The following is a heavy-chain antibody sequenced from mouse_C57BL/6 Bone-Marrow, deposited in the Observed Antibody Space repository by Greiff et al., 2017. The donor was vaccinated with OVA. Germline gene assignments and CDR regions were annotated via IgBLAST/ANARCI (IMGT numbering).Heavy chain of an antibody. Sequence: PAAAVDFSRYWMSWVRRAPGHGLEWIGEINPDSSTINYAPSLKDKFIISRDNAKNTLYLQMSKVRSEDTALYYCAKIPFFDYWGQGTTLTVSS. V-gene: IGHV4-1*01. CDR2: INPDSSTI. CDR1: AVDFSRYW. CDR3: AKIPFFDY. J-gene: IGHJ2*01.